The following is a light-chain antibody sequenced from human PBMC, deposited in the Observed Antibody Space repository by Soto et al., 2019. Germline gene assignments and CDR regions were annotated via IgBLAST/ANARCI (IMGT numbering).Light chain of an antibody. Sequence: EIVLKQSPATLSVSPGERATLSCRASQSVGSNFAWYQQKPGQAPRLLIFASSTRATGVPARFSGSGSGTEFTLTIRSLQSEDFAVYYCQQYCDWPLTFGGGAKVEIE. CDR1: QSVGSN. V-gene: IGKV3-15*01. CDR3: QQYCDWPLT. J-gene: IGKJ4*01. CDR2: ASS.